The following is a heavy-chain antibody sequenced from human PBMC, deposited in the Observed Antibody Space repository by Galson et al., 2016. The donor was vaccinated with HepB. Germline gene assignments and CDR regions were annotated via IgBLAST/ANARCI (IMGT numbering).Heavy chain of an antibody. CDR1: GFTFSSYG. Sequence: SLRLSCAASGFTFSSYGMHWVRQAPGKGLEGVAFISYDGSNKKYADSGKGRFTISRDNSKKTLYLQMNSLRAEDTAVYYCAKDSRIYCSSASCHDHFHYWGQGTLVTVSS. CDR2: ISYDGSNK. J-gene: IGHJ4*02. V-gene: IGHV3-30*18. CDR3: AKDSRIYCSSASCHDHFHY. D-gene: IGHD2-2*01.